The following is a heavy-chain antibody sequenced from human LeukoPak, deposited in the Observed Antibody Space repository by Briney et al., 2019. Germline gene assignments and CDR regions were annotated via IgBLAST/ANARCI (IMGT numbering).Heavy chain of an antibody. CDR1: GFTFSSYG. D-gene: IGHD2-15*01. J-gene: IGHJ6*04. V-gene: IGHV3-30*18. CDR2: ISYDGSNK. Sequence: GGSLRLSCAASGFTFSSYGMHWVRQAPGKGLEWVAVISYDGSNKYYADSVKGRFTISRDNSKNTLYLQMNSLRAEDTAVYYCAKEIFSPRHGMDVWGKGTTVTVSP. CDR3: AKEIFSPRHGMDV.